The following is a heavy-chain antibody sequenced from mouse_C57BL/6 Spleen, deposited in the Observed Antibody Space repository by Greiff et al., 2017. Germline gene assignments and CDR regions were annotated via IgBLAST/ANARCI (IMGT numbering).Heavy chain of an antibody. CDR2: INPYNGGT. Sequence: VQLQQSGPVLVKPGASVKMSCKASGYTFTDYYMNWVKQSHGKSLEWIGVINPYNGGTSYNQKFKGKATLTVDKSSSTAYMELNSLTSEDSAVYYCASTTDYYAMDYWGQGTSVTVSS. J-gene: IGHJ4*01. CDR3: ASTTDYYAMDY. V-gene: IGHV1-19*01. CDR1: GYTFTDYY. D-gene: IGHD1-1*01.